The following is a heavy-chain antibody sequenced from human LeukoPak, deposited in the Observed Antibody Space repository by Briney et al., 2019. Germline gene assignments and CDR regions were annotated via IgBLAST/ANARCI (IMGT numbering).Heavy chain of an antibody. CDR2: INHSGST. CDR3: ARGRPKKLLWFGEPPAGCAFDI. Sequence: PSETLSLTCAVYGGSFSGYYWSWIRQPPGKGLEWIGEINHSGSTNYNPSLKSRVTISVDTSKNQFSLELSSVTAADTAVYYCARGRPKKLLWFGEPPAGCAFDIWGQGTVVTVSS. D-gene: IGHD3-10*01. CDR1: GGSFSGYY. V-gene: IGHV4-34*01. J-gene: IGHJ3*02.